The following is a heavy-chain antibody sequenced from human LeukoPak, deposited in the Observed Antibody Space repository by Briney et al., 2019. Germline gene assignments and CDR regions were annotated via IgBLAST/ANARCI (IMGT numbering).Heavy chain of an antibody. CDR2: ISGSGGST. CDR1: GFTFSSYA. J-gene: IGHJ4*02. CDR3: AKIGPPGATQSGHPIDY. D-gene: IGHD1-26*01. Sequence: PGGSLRLSCAASGFTFSSYAMSWVRQAPGKGLEWVSAISGSGGSTYYADSVKGRFTISRDNSKNTLYLQMNSLRAEDTAVYYCAKIGPPGATQSGHPIDYWGRGTLVTVSS. V-gene: IGHV3-23*01.